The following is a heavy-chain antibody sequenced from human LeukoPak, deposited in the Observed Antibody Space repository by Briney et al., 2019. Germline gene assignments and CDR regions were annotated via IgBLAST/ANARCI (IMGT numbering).Heavy chain of an antibody. V-gene: IGHV3-33*07. J-gene: IGHJ4*02. CDR1: GFTFSSYA. D-gene: IGHD5-24*01. CDR2: IWYDGSNK. CDR3: ARDATRGGDFDF. Sequence: GGSLRLSCAASGFTFSSYAMYWVRQAPGKGLEWVGVIWYDGSNKYYADSVKGRFTISRDNAKNSLYLQMNSLRIEDTALYYCARDATRGGDFDFWGQGTLVTVSS.